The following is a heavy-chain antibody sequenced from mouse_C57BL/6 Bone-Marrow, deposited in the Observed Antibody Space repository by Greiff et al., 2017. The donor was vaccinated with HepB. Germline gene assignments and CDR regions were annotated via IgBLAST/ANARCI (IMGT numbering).Heavy chain of an antibody. D-gene: IGHD2-3*01. J-gene: IGHJ4*01. Sequence: EVKLVESGGGLVKPGGSLKLSCAASGFTFSSYAMSWVRQTPEKRLEWVATISDGGSYTYYPDNVKGRFTISRDNAKNNLYLQMSHLKSEDTAMYYCARDPGWLLLSMDDWGKGTSVTVSS. CDR2: ISDGGSYT. CDR1: GFTFSSYA. V-gene: IGHV5-4*01. CDR3: ARDPGWLLLSMDD.